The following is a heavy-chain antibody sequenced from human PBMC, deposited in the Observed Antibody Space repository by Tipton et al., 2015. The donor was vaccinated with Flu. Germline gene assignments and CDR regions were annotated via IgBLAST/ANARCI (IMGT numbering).Heavy chain of an antibody. CDR3: ARASGSGTYVIFDY. D-gene: IGHD3-10*01. V-gene: IGHV4-31*03. Sequence: TLSLTCSVSGDSLNSGDYYWSWVRHHPGQGLEWIGSIYYSGHTYYSPSLVSRLSLSVDTSKNQFFLKLSSMTAADTAVYYCARASGSGTYVIFDYWGQGTLVTVSS. CDR1: GDSLNSGDYY. J-gene: IGHJ4*02. CDR2: IYYSGHT.